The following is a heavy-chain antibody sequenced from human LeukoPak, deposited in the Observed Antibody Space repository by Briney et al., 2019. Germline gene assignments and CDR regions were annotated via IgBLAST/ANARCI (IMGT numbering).Heavy chain of an antibody. Sequence: ASVKVSCKASGYTFTGYYMHWVRQAPGQGLEWMGWINPNSGGTNYAQKFQGRVTMTRDTSISTAYMELSRLRSDDTAVYYCARVAPIVATMTPYWFDPWSQGTLVTVSS. CDR2: INPNSGGT. CDR1: GYTFTGYY. J-gene: IGHJ5*02. CDR3: ARVAPIVATMTPYWFDP. V-gene: IGHV1-2*02. D-gene: IGHD5-12*01.